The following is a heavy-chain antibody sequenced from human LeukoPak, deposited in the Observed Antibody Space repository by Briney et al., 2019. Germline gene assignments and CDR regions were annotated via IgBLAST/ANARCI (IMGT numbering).Heavy chain of an antibody. CDR3: ARDFGYCSGGSCYFAAFDI. CDR2: IYYSGST. CDR1: GGSISSSSYY. Sequence: SETLSLTCTVSGGSISSSSYYWGWIRQPPGKGLEWIGSIYYSGSTYYNPPLKSRVTISVDTSKNQFSLKLSSVTAADTAVYYCARDFGYCSGGSCYFAAFDIWGQGTMVTVSS. J-gene: IGHJ3*02. D-gene: IGHD2-15*01. V-gene: IGHV4-39*01.